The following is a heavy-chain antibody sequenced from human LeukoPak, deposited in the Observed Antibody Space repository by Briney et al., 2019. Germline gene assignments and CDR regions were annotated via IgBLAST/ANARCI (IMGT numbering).Heavy chain of an antibody. CDR3: ATYSSGRRGYYFDS. CDR2: SYSGNTT. V-gene: IGHV3-66*01. Sequence: GGSLRLSCAVSGITLSNYGMSWVRQAPGKGLEWVAISYSGNTTYCADSVRGRFTISRDKSKNRLHLQMNSLRAEDTAVYYCATYSSGRRGYYFDSWGQGTLVTVSP. J-gene: IGHJ4*02. D-gene: IGHD6-19*01. CDR1: GITLSNYG.